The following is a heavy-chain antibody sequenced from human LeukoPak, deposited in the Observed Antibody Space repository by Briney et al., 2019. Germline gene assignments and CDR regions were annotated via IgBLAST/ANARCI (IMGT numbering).Heavy chain of an antibody. CDR3: ARGTAMVRGVIPGDY. CDR2: ISAYNGNT. D-gene: IGHD3-10*01. CDR1: GYTFTSYG. J-gene: IGHJ4*02. Sequence: ASVKVSCKASGYTFTSYGTSWVRQAPGQGLEWMGWISAYNGNTNYAQKLQGGVTMTTDTSTSTAYMELRSLRSDDTAVYYCARGTAMVRGVIPGDYWGQGTLVTVSS. V-gene: IGHV1-18*01.